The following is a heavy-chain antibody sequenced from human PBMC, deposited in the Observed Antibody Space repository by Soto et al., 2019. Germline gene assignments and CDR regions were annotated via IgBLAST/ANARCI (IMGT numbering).Heavy chain of an antibody. D-gene: IGHD2-15*01. CDR1: GFSLTTTRMG. V-gene: IGHV2-5*02. CDR2: IYWDDDK. J-gene: IGHJ4*02. Sequence: QITLKESGPPLVRPAQPLTLTCAFSGFSLTTTRMGVAWIRQPPGKALEWLALIYWDDDKRYSPSLQNRLTVSKDTATNRVVLTITNISPDDTGTYFCAHAGDFDLLSFDRWGPGTLVTVAS. CDR3: AHAGDFDLLSFDR.